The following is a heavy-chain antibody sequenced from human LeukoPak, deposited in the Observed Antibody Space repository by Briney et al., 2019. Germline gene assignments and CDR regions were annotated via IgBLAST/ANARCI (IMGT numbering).Heavy chain of an antibody. D-gene: IGHD6-19*01. Sequence: AGGSLRLSRAGSGFSFSSFAMTWVRQAPGKGLEWVSTIYGGGTNTFYADSVKGRFTISRDDSKNMQFLEMDSLRPEDTAVYFCAKRITEAAGIYFDSWGQGTLVTVSS. CDR1: GFSFSSFA. CDR3: AKRITEAAGIYFDS. J-gene: IGHJ4*02. CDR2: IYGGGTNT. V-gene: IGHV3-23*01.